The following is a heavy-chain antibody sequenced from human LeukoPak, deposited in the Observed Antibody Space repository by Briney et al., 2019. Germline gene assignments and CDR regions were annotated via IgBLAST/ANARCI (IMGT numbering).Heavy chain of an antibody. CDR1: GFTFSSYE. CDR2: ISSSGSSI. J-gene: IGHJ4*02. D-gene: IGHD2-15*01. CDR3: ARQISRYCSGGSCYSGWEFYFDY. Sequence: GGSLRLSCAASGFTFSSYEMNWVRQAPGKGLEWVSYISSSGSSIHYADSVKGRFTISRDNAKNSLYLQMNSLKAEDTAVYHCARQISRYCSGGSCYSGWEFYFDYWGQGTPVTVSS. V-gene: IGHV3-48*03.